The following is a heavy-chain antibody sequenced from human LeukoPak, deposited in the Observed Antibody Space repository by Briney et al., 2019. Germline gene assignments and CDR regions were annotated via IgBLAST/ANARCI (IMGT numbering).Heavy chain of an antibody. Sequence: RTSETLSLTCTVSGGSISSSSYYWGWIRQPPGKGLEWIGSIYYSGSTYYNPSLKSRVTISVDTSKNQFSLKLSSVTAADTAVYYCAKQLEPQYFDYWGQGTLVTVSS. D-gene: IGHD1-1*01. V-gene: IGHV4-39*07. CDR2: IYYSGST. CDR3: AKQLEPQYFDY. CDR1: GGSISSSSYY. J-gene: IGHJ4*02.